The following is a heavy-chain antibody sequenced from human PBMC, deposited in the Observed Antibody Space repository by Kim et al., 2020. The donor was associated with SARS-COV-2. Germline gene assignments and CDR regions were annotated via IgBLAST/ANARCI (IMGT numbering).Heavy chain of an antibody. J-gene: IGHJ4*02. Sequence: LSLTCAAPGFTFTSYVMSWVRQAPGKGLEWVSRISRTSGTTFYADSVKGRFTISRDNSKNTLYLQMNSLRAEDTAVYYCARVGSYAKPYYFDYWGQGTLVTVSS. V-gene: IGHV3-23*01. D-gene: IGHD2-8*01. CDR3: ARVGSYAKPYYFDY. CDR1: GFTFTSYV. CDR2: ISRTSGTT.